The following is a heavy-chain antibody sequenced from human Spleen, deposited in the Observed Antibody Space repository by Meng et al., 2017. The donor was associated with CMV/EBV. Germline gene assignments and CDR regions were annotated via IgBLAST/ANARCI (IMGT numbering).Heavy chain of an antibody. J-gene: IGHJ4*02. D-gene: IGHD7-27*01. Sequence: ASVKVSCKASGYTFNSYGISWVRQAPGQGPEWMGWFHPNTGGTNHAQSFQGRVTMTGDTSIRTVYMELSSLRSDDTAIYYCARDHNWGPDYWGQGTLVTVSS. CDR1: GYTFNSYG. V-gene: IGHV1-2*02. CDR3: ARDHNWGPDY. CDR2: FHPNTGGT.